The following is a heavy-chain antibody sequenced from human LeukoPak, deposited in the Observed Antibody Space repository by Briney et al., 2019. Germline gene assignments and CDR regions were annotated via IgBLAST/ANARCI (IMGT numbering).Heavy chain of an antibody. Sequence: PSETLSLTCTVSGGSISTYYWSWLRQPPGKGLEWIGYIHYSGSPTHNPSLESRVTMSVDTSKNQFSLILSSVTAADTAVYYCARNPVAVAENFYYGMDVWGQGTTVTVSS. J-gene: IGHJ6*02. D-gene: IGHD6-19*01. CDR1: GGSISTYY. V-gene: IGHV4-59*01. CDR3: ARNPVAVAENFYYGMDV. CDR2: IHYSGSP.